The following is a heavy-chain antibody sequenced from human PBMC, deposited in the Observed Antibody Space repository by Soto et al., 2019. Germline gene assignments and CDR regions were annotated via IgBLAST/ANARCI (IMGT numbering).Heavy chain of an antibody. V-gene: IGHV3-23*01. D-gene: IGHD5-18*01. Sequence: VQVLESGGGLVQPGGSLRLSCAATGFTFSDFAMSWVRQAPGKGLEWVSRIYGGGNGPHYADSVKGRVTISRDNSKHTLYLQMNRVRAEGTAVYYCAKMEGMDTWAYSFGYWGQGTLVTVSS. J-gene: IGHJ4*02. CDR2: IYGGGNGP. CDR1: GFTFSDFA. CDR3: AKMEGMDTWAYSFGY.